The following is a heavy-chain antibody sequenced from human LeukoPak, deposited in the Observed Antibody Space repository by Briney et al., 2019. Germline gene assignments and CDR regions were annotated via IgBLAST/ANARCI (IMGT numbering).Heavy chain of an antibody. Sequence: GGSLRLSCAASGFTFGSYGMHWVRQAPGKGLEWVAIIWYDGSNKYYADSVKGRITISRDNFKNTLYLQMNSLRAEDTAVYYCATVRGCGGDCYYIDYWGQGTLVTVSS. CDR2: IWYDGSNK. CDR1: GFTFGSYG. CDR3: ATVRGCGGDCYYIDY. D-gene: IGHD2-21*02. V-gene: IGHV3-33*01. J-gene: IGHJ4*02.